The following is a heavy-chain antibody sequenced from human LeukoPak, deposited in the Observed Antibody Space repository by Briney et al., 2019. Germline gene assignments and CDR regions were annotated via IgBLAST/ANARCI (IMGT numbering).Heavy chain of an antibody. J-gene: IGHJ4*02. Sequence: GGSLRLSCAASGFTFSSFAMSWVRPAPGKGLGWVSVISGSGGSTDYADSVKGRFTISRDNYKKTLYLQMNSLRAEDTAVYYCAKDERFCSGGICFSVSFDYWGQGTLVTVSS. V-gene: IGHV3-23*01. CDR1: GFTFSSFA. CDR3: AKDERFCSGGICFSVSFDY. CDR2: ISGSGGST. D-gene: IGHD2-15*01.